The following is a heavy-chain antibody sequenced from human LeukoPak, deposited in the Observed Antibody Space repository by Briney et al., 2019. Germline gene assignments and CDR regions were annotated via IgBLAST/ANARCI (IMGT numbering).Heavy chain of an antibody. CDR2: ISHRSSTI. J-gene: IGHJ4*02. V-gene: IGHV3-48*04. Sequence: GGSLRLSCAASGFSFSNYSMNWVRQAPGKGLEWVSYISHRSSTIYYADSVKGRFTISRDNAKNSLYLQMNSLRAEDTAVYYCARDRTYYDILTGCYYFDYWGQGTLVTVSS. CDR3: ARDRTYYDILTGCYYFDY. CDR1: GFSFSNYS. D-gene: IGHD3-9*01.